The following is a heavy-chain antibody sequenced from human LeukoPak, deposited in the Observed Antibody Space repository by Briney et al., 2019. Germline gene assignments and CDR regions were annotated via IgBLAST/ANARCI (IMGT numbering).Heavy chain of an antibody. V-gene: IGHV1-2*02. CDR1: GYTFTSYD. Sequence: ASVKVSCKASGYTFTSYDINWVRQTPGQGLEWMGWINPDSGGTNYAQNFQGKVTMTRDTSISTAYMELNRLTSDDTAVYYCAIHWGSGWYFDLWGRGTLVTVSS. CDR2: INPDSGGT. CDR3: AIHWGSGWYFDL. D-gene: IGHD7-27*01. J-gene: IGHJ2*01.